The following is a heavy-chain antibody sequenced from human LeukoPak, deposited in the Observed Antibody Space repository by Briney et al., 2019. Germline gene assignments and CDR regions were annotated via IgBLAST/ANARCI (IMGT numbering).Heavy chain of an antibody. V-gene: IGHV3-23*01. CDR1: GFTFSSYG. Sequence: GGSLRLSCAASGFTFSSYGMSWVRQAPGKGLEWVSAISGSGGSTYYADSVKGRFTISRDNSENTLYLQMNSLRAEDTAVYYCAKERGYLWGSYRSDYFDYWGQGTLVTVSS. CDR2: ISGSGGST. CDR3: AKERGYLWGSYRSDYFDY. J-gene: IGHJ4*02. D-gene: IGHD3-16*02.